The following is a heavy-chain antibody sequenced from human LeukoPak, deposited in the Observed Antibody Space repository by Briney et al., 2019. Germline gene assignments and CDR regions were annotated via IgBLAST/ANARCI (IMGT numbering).Heavy chain of an antibody. CDR3: ARIHRYCSGGACYVLDN. CDR2: VYYSGST. V-gene: IGHV4-59*02. J-gene: IGHJ4*02. Sequence: PSETLSLTCVVSGGSVSGYYWGWIQQPPERGLEWIGYVYYSGSTNYNPTFKSRITISVDTSRNQFSLQLSSVTAADTAVYYCARIHRYCSGGACYVLDNWGQGTLVAVSS. CDR1: GGSVSGYY. D-gene: IGHD2-15*01.